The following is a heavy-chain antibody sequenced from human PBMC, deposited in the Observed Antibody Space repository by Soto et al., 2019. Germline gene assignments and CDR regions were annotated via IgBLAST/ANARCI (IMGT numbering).Heavy chain of an antibody. J-gene: IGHJ4*02. D-gene: IGHD6-6*01. CDR2: IKANGGAT. CDR1: GYTFTGHD. V-gene: IGHV1-2*02. CDR3: ARVGSYSDGSSYPY. Sequence: QVQLVQSGAELKKPGASVTVFCKASGYTFTGHDLHWVRQAPGQGLEWMGWIKANGGATKYARKFQGRVTMTRDTSTTTAYLELNSLRSDDTAVYFCARVGSYSDGSSYPYWGQGTLVTVSA.